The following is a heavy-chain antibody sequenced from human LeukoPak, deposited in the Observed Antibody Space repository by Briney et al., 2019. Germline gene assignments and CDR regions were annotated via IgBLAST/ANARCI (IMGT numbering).Heavy chain of an antibody. Sequence: GASVKVSCKASGGTFSSYAISWVRQAPGQGLEWMGGIIPIFGTANYAQKFQGRVTITADESTSTAYMKLSSLRSEDTAVYYCARGNILTGSMYYYYMDVWGKGTTVTISS. V-gene: IGHV1-69*13. CDR1: GGTFSSYA. CDR2: IIPIFGTA. J-gene: IGHJ6*03. CDR3: ARGNILTGSMYYYYMDV. D-gene: IGHD3-9*01.